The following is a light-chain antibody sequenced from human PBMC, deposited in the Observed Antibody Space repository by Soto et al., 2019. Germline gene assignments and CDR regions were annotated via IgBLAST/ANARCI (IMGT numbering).Light chain of an antibody. J-gene: IGLJ1*01. V-gene: IGLV1-40*01. CDR2: GNS. CDR3: QSYDSSLSGYV. CDR1: SSNIGAGYD. Sequence: LTQPPSVSGAPGQRVTISCTGSSSNIGAGYDVHWYQQLPGTAPKLLIYGNSNRPSGVPDRFSGSKSGTSASLAITGLQAEDEADYYCQSYDSSLSGYVFGTGTKVTVL.